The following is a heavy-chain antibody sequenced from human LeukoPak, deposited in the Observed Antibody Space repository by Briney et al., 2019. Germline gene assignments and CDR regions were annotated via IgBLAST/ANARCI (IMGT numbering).Heavy chain of an antibody. CDR1: GFTFSSYA. D-gene: IGHD3-10*01. CDR3: AVLRGNNY. Sequence: GGSLRLSCQTSGFTFSSYAMHWVRQAPGKGLEWVAVIWFDRTTEYYADSVRGRFTISRDNSRNTLYLQMNSLRVEDTAVYYCAVLRGNNYWGQGTLVTVSS. V-gene: IGHV3-33*01. CDR2: IWFDRTTE. J-gene: IGHJ4*02.